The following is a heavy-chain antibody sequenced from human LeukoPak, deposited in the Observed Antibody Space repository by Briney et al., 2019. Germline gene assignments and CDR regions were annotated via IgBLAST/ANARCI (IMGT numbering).Heavy chain of an antibody. CDR3: AKDMGYCSSWYFYCYDMDV. V-gene: IGHV3-43*02. J-gene: IGHJ6*02. CDR1: ALTFDDYA. CDR2: ISGDGGST. D-gene: IGHD6-13*01. Sequence: GGSLRLSCAASALTFDDYAMHWVRQAPGKGLEWVSLISGDGGSTYYADAVKGRFTISRDNSKNSLYLQMNNLRTEDTALYYCAKDMGYCSSWYFYCYDMDVWGQGTMVTVSS.